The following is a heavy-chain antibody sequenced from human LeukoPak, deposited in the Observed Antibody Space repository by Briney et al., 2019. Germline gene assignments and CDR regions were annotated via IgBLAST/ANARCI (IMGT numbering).Heavy chain of an antibody. V-gene: IGHV3-30*18. CDR2: ISYDGSNK. CDR1: GFTFSSYG. D-gene: IGHD2-15*01. Sequence: GGSLRLSCAASGFTFSSYGMHWVRQAPGKGLEWVAVISYDGSNKYYADSVKGRFPISRDNSKNTLYLQMNSLRAEDTAVYYCAKDQWEYCSGGSCYSFDYWGQGTLVTVSS. J-gene: IGHJ4*02. CDR3: AKDQWEYCSGGSCYSFDY.